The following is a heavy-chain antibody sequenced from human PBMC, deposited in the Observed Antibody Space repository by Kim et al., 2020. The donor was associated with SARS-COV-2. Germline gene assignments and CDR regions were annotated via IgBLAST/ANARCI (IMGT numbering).Heavy chain of an antibody. CDR3: ARLAGGWFDP. CDR2: IYYSGST. Sequence: SETLSLTCTVSGGSISSYYWSWIRQPPGKGLEWIGYIYYSGSTNYNPSLKSRVTISVDTSKNQFSLKLSSVTAADTAVYYCARLAGGWFDPWGQGTLVTV. V-gene: IGHV4-59*01. D-gene: IGHD6-13*01. CDR1: GGSISSYY. J-gene: IGHJ5*02.